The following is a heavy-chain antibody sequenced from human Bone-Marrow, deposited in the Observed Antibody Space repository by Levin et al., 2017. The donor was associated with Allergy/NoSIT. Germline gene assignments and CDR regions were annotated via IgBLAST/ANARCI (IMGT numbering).Heavy chain of an antibody. Sequence: SCAASGLTFSIAWMSWVRQAPGKGLEWVGRIKSKAEGGTTDYAAPVKGRFTISRDDSEHTLYLQMNSLKTEDTAVYYCTTEIGYCSSTTCHKRWGQGTLVTVSS. V-gene: IGHV3-15*01. CDR1: GLTFSIAW. CDR3: TTEIGYCSSTTCHKR. CDR2: IKSKAEGGTT. D-gene: IGHD2-2*02. J-gene: IGHJ4*02.